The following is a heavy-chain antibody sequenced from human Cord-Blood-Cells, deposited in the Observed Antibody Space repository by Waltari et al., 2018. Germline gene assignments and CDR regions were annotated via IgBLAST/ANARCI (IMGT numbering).Heavy chain of an antibody. J-gene: IGHJ3*02. V-gene: IGHV4-34*01. Sequence: QVQLQQWGAGLLKPSETLSLTCAVYGGSFSGYYWSWIRQPPGKGLEWIGEIKHMGRTNYNQALKSRVTISVDAAKNQVSLKLSSVTAAGTAVYYCARGQVYYDFWSGYYAFDIWGQGTMVTVSS. CDR3: ARGQVYYDFWSGYYAFDI. CDR1: GGSFSGYY. CDR2: IKHMGRT. D-gene: IGHD3-3*01.